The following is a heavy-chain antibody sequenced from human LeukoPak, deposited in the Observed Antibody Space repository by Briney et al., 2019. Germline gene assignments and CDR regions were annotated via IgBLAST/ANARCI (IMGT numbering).Heavy chain of an antibody. CDR2: IYWDDDE. CDR3: AHRYFDWLSLQAHDAFDI. Sequence: SGPTLVKPTQTLTLTCTFSGFSLSTSGVGVGWIRQPPGKALEWLALIYWDDDERYSPSLKSRLTITKDTSKNQVVLTMTNMDPVDTATYYCAHRYFDWLSLQAHDAFDIWGQGTMVTVSS. CDR1: GFSLSTSGVG. D-gene: IGHD3-9*01. J-gene: IGHJ3*02. V-gene: IGHV2-5*02.